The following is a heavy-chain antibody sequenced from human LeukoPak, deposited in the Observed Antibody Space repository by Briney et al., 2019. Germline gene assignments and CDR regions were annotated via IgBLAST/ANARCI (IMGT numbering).Heavy chain of an antibody. Sequence: GGSLRLSCAASGFTFSSYAMSWVRQVPGKGLEWVSGISWNSDSIGYADSVKGRFTISRDNAKKSLYLQMNSLRAEDTALYHCAKDVGALERNPDYWGQGILVTVSS. D-gene: IGHD1-1*01. CDR1: GFTFSSYA. J-gene: IGHJ4*02. CDR2: ISWNSDSI. V-gene: IGHV3-9*01. CDR3: AKDVGALERNPDY.